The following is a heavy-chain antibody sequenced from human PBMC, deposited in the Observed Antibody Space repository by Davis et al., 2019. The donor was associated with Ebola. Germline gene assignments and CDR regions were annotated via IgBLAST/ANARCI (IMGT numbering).Heavy chain of an antibody. Sequence: MPSETLSLTCTVSGGSISSSNYDWGWIRQPPGKGLEWIGSTYYSGSTYYNPSLKSRVTISVDTSKNQFSLKLSSVTAADTAVYYCARGPAVPAVMWYFHHWGQGTLVTVSS. D-gene: IGHD2-2*01. CDR3: ARGPAVPAVMWYFHH. J-gene: IGHJ1*01. CDR2: TYYSGST. CDR1: GGSISSSNYD. V-gene: IGHV4-39*07.